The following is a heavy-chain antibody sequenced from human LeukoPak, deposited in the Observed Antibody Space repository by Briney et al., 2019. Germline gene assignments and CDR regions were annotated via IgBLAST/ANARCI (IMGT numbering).Heavy chain of an antibody. CDR2: ISADNDNT. D-gene: IGHD4-11*01. Sequence: AAVNLSCTSSAYSFTSYGISMVRQAHAPGLELMGWISADNDNTNYAQRLQGRATMTTDTSTSTAYKELRSVRSDDTAVYYCAREGLQDNWFDPWGQGTLVTVSS. J-gene: IGHJ5*02. CDR3: AREGLQDNWFDP. V-gene: IGHV1-18*01. CDR1: AYSFTSYG.